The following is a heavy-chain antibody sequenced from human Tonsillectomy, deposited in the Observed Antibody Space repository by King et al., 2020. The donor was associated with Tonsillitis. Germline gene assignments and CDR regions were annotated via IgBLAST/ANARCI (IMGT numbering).Heavy chain of an antibody. J-gene: IGHJ6*02. Sequence: QLVQSGGGLVKPGGSLRLSCAASGFTFSSYSMNWVRQAPGKGLEWVSYISSSSSYIYYADSVKGRFTISRDNAKNSLYLQMNSLRAEDTAVYYCAREGDPLKMSAYGLDVWGQGTTVTVSS. CDR3: AREGDPLKMSAYGLDV. CDR2: ISSSSSYI. CDR1: GFTFSSYS. V-gene: IGHV3-21*01. D-gene: IGHD6-25*01.